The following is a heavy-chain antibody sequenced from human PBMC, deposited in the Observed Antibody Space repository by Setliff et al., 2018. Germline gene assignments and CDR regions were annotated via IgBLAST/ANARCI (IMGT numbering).Heavy chain of an antibody. J-gene: IGHJ4*02. CDR3: ARDADNYDTSENPIFDY. CDR1: GYTFAGYY. V-gene: IGHV1-18*04. D-gene: IGHD3-22*01. CDR2: INAYNGDT. Sequence: ASVKVSCKASGYTFAGYYMHWVRQAPGQGLEWMGWINAYNGDTYYAENLQVRVTMSTDTSTTTTYMELRNLRSDDTAVYYCARDADNYDTSENPIFDYWGQGTLVTVSS.